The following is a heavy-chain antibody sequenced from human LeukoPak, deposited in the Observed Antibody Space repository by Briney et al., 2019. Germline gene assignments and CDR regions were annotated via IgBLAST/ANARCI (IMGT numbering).Heavy chain of an antibody. CDR1: GASITSGDYY. CDR3: ARERWLQFGDDAFDI. CDR2: IYTGGST. Sequence: PSETLSLTCTVSGASITSGDYYWSCIRQPAGKGLEWIGRIYTGGSTNYNLSLKSRVTISLDTSKNQFSLRLSSVTAADTAVYYCARERWLQFGDDAFDIWGQGTMVTVSS. J-gene: IGHJ3*02. D-gene: IGHD5-24*01. V-gene: IGHV4-61*02.